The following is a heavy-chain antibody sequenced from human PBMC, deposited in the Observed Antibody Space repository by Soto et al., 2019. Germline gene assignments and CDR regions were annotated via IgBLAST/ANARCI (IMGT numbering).Heavy chain of an antibody. V-gene: IGHV4-31*03. Sequence: PSETLSLTCTVSGGSISSGGYYWNWIRQHPGKGLEWIGYIFHTGSTNYNPPLKSRVIISVNTSKNQFSLKLTSVTAADTAVYHCARAVPGYYYGMDVWGQGTTVTVSS. CDR1: GGSISSGGYY. CDR2: IFHTGST. CDR3: ARAVPGYYYGMDV. J-gene: IGHJ6*02.